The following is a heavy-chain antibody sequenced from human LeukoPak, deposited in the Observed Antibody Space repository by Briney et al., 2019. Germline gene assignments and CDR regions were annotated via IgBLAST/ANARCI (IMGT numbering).Heavy chain of an antibody. D-gene: IGHD3-3*01. V-gene: IGHV3-66*01. J-gene: IGHJ4*02. CDR1: GFTVSDNY. CDR2: IYSAGST. Sequence: GGSLRLSCAASGFTVSDNYMSWVRQAPGQGLEWVSIIYSAGSTYYADSVKGRFTISRDNSKNTLYLQMNSLRAEDTAVYYCARAPYDFWSGYYNPTFDYWGQGTLVTVSS. CDR3: ARAPYDFWSGYYNPTFDY.